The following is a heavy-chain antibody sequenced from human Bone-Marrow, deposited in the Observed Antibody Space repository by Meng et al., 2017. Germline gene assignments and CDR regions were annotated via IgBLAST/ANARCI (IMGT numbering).Heavy chain of an antibody. CDR1: GFTFSSYS. D-gene: IGHD6-13*01. CDR2: IKRNSDGGTI. Sequence: GESLKISCEGSGFTFSSYSMNWVRQAPGKGLEWVGRIKRNSDGGTIDYAAPVKGRFTISRDDSKNTLYLQMDSLITEDTAVYFCATGAAAADHWGQGNLVNGAS. V-gene: IGHV3-15*01. CDR3: ATGAAAADH. J-gene: IGHJ4*02.